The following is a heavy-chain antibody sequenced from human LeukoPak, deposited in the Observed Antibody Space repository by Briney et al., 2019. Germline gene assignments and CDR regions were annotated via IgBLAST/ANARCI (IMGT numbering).Heavy chain of an antibody. CDR3: AFVSSSTVDYYGMDV. CDR1: GYTFTSYG. Sequence: ASVKVSCKASGYTFTSYGISWVRQAPGQGLEWMGWISAYNGNTNYAQKLQGRVTMTTDTSTSTAYMELRSLRPDDTAVYYCAFVSSSTVDYYGMDVWGQGTTVTVSS. V-gene: IGHV1-18*01. CDR2: ISAYNGNT. D-gene: IGHD6-6*01. J-gene: IGHJ6*02.